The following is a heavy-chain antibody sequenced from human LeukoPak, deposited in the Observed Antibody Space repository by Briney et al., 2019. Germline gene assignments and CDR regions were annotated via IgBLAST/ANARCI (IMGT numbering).Heavy chain of an antibody. CDR2: INPNSGGT. CDR1: GYTFTGYY. Sequence: ASVKVSCKASGYTFTGYYMHWVRQAPGQGLEWMGWINPNSGGTNYAQKFQGRVTMTRDTSISTAYMELSRLRSDDTAAYYCARDRLVVPHNWFDPWGQGTLVTVSS. J-gene: IGHJ5*02. D-gene: IGHD2-2*01. CDR3: ARDRLVVPHNWFDP. V-gene: IGHV1-2*02.